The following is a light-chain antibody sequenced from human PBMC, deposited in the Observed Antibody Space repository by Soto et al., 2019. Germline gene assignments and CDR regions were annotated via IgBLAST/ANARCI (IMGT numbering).Light chain of an antibody. CDR3: QHRSHSPPTWT. CDR1: QSIGTY. V-gene: IGKV3-11*01. J-gene: IGKJ1*01. CDR2: DAS. Sequence: EIVLTQSPATLSLSPGDRATLSCRASQSIGTYLAWYQQKPGQAPSLLIYDASNRATGIPARFSGSGAGTDFTLTISILEPEDFAVYFCQHRSHSPPTWTFGQGTKVEIK.